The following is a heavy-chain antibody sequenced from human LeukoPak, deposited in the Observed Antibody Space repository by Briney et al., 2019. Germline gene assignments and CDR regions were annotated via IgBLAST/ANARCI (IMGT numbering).Heavy chain of an antibody. CDR3: ARGRIFMVRGVIKNYFDY. CDR2: MYLSGTT. J-gene: IGHJ4*02. D-gene: IGHD3-10*01. Sequence: SETLSLTCTVSGYSINSLDLWSWVRQPPGKGLEWIGEMYLSGTTHSNPSVKSRVTISVDTSKNQFSLKLSSVTAADTAVYYCARGRIFMVRGVIKNYFDYWGQGTLVTVSS. V-gene: IGHV4-4*02. CDR1: GYSINSLDL.